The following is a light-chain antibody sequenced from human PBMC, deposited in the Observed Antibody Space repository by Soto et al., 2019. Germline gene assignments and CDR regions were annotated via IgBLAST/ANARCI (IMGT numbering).Light chain of an antibody. Sequence: DFQMTQSPSSLSASVGVRVTITCRAGQSISSYLNWYKQKPGKAPKLLIYAASSLQSGVPSSFSGSGSATDFTLTISSLQPEHFATYYCQQSYSTPPYTFGQETKVDI. J-gene: IGKJ2*01. V-gene: IGKV1-39*01. CDR3: QQSYSTPPYT. CDR2: AAS. CDR1: QSISSY.